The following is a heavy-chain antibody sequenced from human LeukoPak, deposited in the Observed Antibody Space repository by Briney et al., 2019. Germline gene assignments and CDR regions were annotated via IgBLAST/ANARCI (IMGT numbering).Heavy chain of an antibody. D-gene: IGHD3-3*01. V-gene: IGHV1-2*02. J-gene: IGHJ4*02. Sequence: GASVKVSCKASGYIFTSYGISWVRQAPGQGLEWMGWINPNSGDTNYAQKFQGKVSMTRDTSINTVYMNLNRLTSDDTALYYCARSVDEHYDVWSGYSTGSFDYWGQGTLVTVSS. CDR1: GYIFTSYG. CDR3: ARSVDEHYDVWSGYSTGSFDY. CDR2: INPNSGDT.